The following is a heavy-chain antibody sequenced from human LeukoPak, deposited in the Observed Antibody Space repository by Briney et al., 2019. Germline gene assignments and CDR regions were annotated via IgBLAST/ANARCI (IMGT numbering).Heavy chain of an antibody. CDR1: GYSFTSYW. V-gene: IGHV5-51*01. CDR2: IYPGDSDT. D-gene: IGHD6-19*01. Sequence: LGESLKISCKGSGYSFTSYWIGWVRQMPGKGLEWMGIIYPGDSDTRYSPSFQGQVTISADKSISTAYLQWSSLKASDTAMYYCARQFSSGWCGGPYDWFDPWGQGTLVTVSS. CDR3: ARQFSSGWCGGPYDWFDP. J-gene: IGHJ5*02.